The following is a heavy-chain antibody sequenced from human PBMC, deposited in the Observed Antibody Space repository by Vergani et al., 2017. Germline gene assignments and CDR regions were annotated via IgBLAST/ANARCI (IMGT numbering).Heavy chain of an antibody. D-gene: IGHD2-2*01. J-gene: IGHJ3*01. CDR1: GFTFSGYA. CDR2: ISGNGGSR. Sequence: EVQLWESGGGLVQPGGSLRLSGAASGFTFSGYARGWVRQAPGKGLERVSIISGNGGSRYYADSMKGRFTISRDNSKTTLYLQMNRLRVEDTAVYFCAKDGVGYCNSTNCYREAFDVWGQGTMVIVSS. CDR3: AKDGVGYCNSTNCYREAFDV. V-gene: IGHV3-23*01.